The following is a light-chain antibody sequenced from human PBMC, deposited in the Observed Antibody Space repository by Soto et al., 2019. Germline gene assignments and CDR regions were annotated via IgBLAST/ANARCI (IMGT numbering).Light chain of an antibody. V-gene: IGKV1-9*01. CDR2: AAS. CDR3: QQLNSHPRT. J-gene: IGKJ4*02. Sequence: DIQLTQSPSFLSASVGDRVTITCRASQGISSYLAWYQQKPGKASKLLIYAASTVQSGVPSRCSGSRAGTECTRTISRVQPEDGATYYSQQLNSHPRTFGGGTKVEIK. CDR1: QGISSY.